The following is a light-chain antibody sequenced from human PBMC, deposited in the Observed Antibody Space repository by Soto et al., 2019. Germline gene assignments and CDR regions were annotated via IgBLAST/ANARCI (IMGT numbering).Light chain of an antibody. CDR2: DNT. CDR1: SSNIGAGFA. V-gene: IGLV1-40*01. J-gene: IGLJ2*01. Sequence: QSVLTQPPSVSGAPGHRVTISCTGSSSNIGAGFAVHWYQQLPGAVPRLLIYDNTNRLSGIPDRFSGSTSGTSASLTVTGLQAEDEADYYCQSYDRSLSGSVFGGGTKLTVL. CDR3: QSYDRSLSGSV.